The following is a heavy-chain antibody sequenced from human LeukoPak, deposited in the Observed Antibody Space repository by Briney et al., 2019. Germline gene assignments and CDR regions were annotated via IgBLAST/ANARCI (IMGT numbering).Heavy chain of an antibody. V-gene: IGHV3-21*01. CDR2: ISSSSSYI. J-gene: IGHJ4*02. CDR1: GFTLSSYS. CDR3: ASYGSGSYYNSRPFDY. D-gene: IGHD3-10*01. Sequence: GGSLRLSCAASGFTLSSYSMNWVRQAPGKGLEWVSCISSSSSYIYYADSVKGRLTISRDDAKKSLYLQMNSLRAEDTAVYYCASYGSGSYYNSRPFDYWGQGTLVTVSS.